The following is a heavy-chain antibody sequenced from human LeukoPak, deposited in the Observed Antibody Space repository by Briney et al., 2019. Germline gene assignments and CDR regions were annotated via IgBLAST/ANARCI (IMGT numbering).Heavy chain of an antibody. D-gene: IGHD4-23*01. V-gene: IGHV3-7*01. CDR3: ARVDTVLTHFDY. CDR1: GFTFSSYW. J-gene: IGHJ4*02. Sequence: GGSLRLSCAASGFTFSSYWMSWVRQAPGKGLEWVANIKQDGSEKYYVDSVKGRFTISRDNADNSLYLQMNSLRVEDTAVYFCARVDTVLTHFDYWGQGTLVTVSS. CDR2: IKQDGSEK.